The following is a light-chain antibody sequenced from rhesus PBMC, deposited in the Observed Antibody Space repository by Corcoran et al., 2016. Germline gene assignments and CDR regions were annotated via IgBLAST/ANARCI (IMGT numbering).Light chain of an antibody. Sequence: DIQMTQSPSSLSASVGDTVTITCWARQGISSWLAWYQQKPGKAPKLLIYKASSLQSGVPSRFSGTGSGTDFTLTISSLQSEYFSTYYCQQSSSRPLTFGGVTKVEIK. CDR3: QQSSSRPLT. J-gene: IGKJ4*01. CDR1: QGISSW. V-gene: IGKV1-22*01. CDR2: KAS.